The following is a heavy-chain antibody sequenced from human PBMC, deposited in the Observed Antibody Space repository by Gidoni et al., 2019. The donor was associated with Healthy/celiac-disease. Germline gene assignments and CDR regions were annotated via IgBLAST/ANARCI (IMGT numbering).Heavy chain of an antibody. J-gene: IGHJ4*02. D-gene: IGHD3-3*01. CDR3: AKERITIFGVAFDY. CDR2: ISYDGSNK. CDR1: GFTFSSYG. Sequence: QVQLVESGGGVVQLGRCLRLSCAASGFTFSSYGMHWVRQAPGKGLGWVAVISYDGSNKYYADSVKGRFTISIDNSKNTLYLQINSRRAEDTAVYYCAKERITIFGVAFDYWGQGTLVTVSS. V-gene: IGHV3-30*18.